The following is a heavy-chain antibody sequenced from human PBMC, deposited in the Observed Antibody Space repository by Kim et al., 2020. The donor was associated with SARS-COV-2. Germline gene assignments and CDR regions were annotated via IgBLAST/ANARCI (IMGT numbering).Heavy chain of an antibody. CDR3: ARQGGGYNYPAPDY. CDR2: IYYSGST. J-gene: IGHJ4*01. CDR1: GGSISSSSYY. Sequence: SETLSLTCTVSGGSISSSSYYWGWIRQPPGKGLEWIGSIYYSGSTYYNPSLKSRVTISVDTSKNQFSLKLSSVTAADTAVYYCARQGGGYNYPAPDYWG. V-gene: IGHV4-39*01. D-gene: IGHD5-12*01.